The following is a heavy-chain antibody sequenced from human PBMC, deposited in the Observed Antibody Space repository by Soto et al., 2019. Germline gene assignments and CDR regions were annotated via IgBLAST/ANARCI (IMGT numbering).Heavy chain of an antibody. J-gene: IGHJ6*03. CDR1: GFTFSSYA. Sequence: EVQLLESGGGLVQPGGSLRLSCAASGFTFSSYAMSWVRQAPGKGLEWVSAISGSGGSTYYADSVKGRFTIPRDNSKNTLYLQMNSLRAEDTAVYYCGARGGDYYYYMDVWGKGTTVTVSS. CDR3: GARGGDYYYYMDV. CDR2: ISGSGGST. D-gene: IGHD3-16*01. V-gene: IGHV3-23*01.